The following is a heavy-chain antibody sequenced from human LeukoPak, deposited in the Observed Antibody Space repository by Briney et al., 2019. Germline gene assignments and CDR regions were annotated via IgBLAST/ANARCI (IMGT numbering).Heavy chain of an antibody. V-gene: IGHV4-59*12. D-gene: IGHD5-18*01. CDR2: IYYSGST. J-gene: IGHJ4*02. Sequence: SETLSLTCTVSSGSISGYYWSWIRQPPGKGLEWIGYIYYSGSTNYNPSLKSRVTISVDMSKNQFSLKLSSVTAADTAVYYCARDFPVDTALPPFDFWGQGTLVAVSS. CDR1: SGSISGYY. CDR3: ARDFPVDTALPPFDF.